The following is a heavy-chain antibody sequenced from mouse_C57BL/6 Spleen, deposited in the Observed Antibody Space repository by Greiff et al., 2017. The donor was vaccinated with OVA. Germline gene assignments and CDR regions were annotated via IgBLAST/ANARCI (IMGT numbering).Heavy chain of an antibody. J-gene: IGHJ3*01. Sequence: VQLQQSGPELVKPGASVTISCKASGYAFSSSWMNWVKQRPGKGLEWIGRIYPGDGDTNYNGKFKGKATLTADKSSSTAYMQLSSLTSEDSAVYFCARGESLEGFAYWGQGTLVTVSA. V-gene: IGHV1-82*01. CDR1: GYAFSSSW. CDR3: ARGESLEGFAY. CDR2: IYPGDGDT.